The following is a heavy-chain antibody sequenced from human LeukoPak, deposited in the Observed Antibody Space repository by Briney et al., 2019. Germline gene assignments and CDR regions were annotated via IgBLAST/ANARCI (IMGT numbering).Heavy chain of an antibody. J-gene: IGHJ5*02. CDR2: IYHSGST. CDR3: ARDGGAYNWFDP. CDR1: GGSISSSNW. D-gene: IGHD3-16*01. Sequence: SETLSLTCAVSGGSISSSNWWSWVRQPPGNGLEWIGEIYHSGSTNYNPSLKSRVTISVDKSKNQFSLKLSSVTAADTAVYYCARDGGAYNWFDPWGQGTLVTVSS. V-gene: IGHV4-4*02.